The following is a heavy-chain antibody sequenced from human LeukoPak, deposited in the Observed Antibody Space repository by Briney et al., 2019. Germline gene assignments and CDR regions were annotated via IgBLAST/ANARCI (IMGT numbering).Heavy chain of an antibody. Sequence: ASVKVSCKASGYTFTGYYMHWVRQAPGQGLEWMGWINPNSGGTNYAQKFQGRVTMTRDTSISTAYMELSRLRSDDTAVYYCARDRLKAARSSPAGVGYYYMDVWGKGTTVTVSS. CDR1: GYTFTGYY. CDR3: ARDRLKAARSSPAGVGYYYMDV. CDR2: INPNSGGT. J-gene: IGHJ6*03. D-gene: IGHD6-6*01. V-gene: IGHV1-2*02.